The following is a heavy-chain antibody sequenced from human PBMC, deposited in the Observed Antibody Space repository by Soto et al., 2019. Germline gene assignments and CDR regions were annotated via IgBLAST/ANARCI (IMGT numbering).Heavy chain of an antibody. V-gene: IGHV3-23*01. Sequence: GGSLRLSCAASGFTFSSYAMSWVRQAPGKGLEWVSAISGSGGSTYYADSVKGRFTISSDNSKNTLYLQMNSLRAEDTAVYYCAKDRSASPYYGSGSYDYWGQGTLVTVSS. CDR1: GFTFSSYA. D-gene: IGHD3-10*01. J-gene: IGHJ4*02. CDR2: ISGSGGST. CDR3: AKDRSASPYYGSGSYDY.